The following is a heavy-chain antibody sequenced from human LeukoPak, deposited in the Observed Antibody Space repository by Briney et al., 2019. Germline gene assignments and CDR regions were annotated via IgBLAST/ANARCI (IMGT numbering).Heavy chain of an antibody. CDR2: TYYSSKWYN. D-gene: IGHD6-6*01. V-gene: IGHV6-1*01. Sequence: SQTLSLTCALSGDTVSSNSAAWHWIRQSPSRGLEWQGRTYYSSKWYNDYAVSVKSRITINPDTSKNQFSLQLNSVTPEDTAVYYCARSHHSYYFDYWGQGAVVTVSS. CDR3: ARSHHSYYFDY. CDR1: GDTVSSNSAA. J-gene: IGHJ4*02.